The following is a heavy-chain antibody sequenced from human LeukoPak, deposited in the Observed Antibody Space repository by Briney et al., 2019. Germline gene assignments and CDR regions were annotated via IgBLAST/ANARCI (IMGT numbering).Heavy chain of an antibody. Sequence: GRSLRLSCAASAFTFSSYAMHWVRQAPGKGLEWVAVISYDGSNKYYADSVKGRFTISRDNSKNTLYLQMNSLTVEDTAVYYCARSQSSSLIDYWGQGTLVTVSS. CDR3: ARSQSSSLIDY. CDR1: AFTFSSYA. J-gene: IGHJ4*02. D-gene: IGHD6-13*01. CDR2: ISYDGSNK. V-gene: IGHV3-30-3*01.